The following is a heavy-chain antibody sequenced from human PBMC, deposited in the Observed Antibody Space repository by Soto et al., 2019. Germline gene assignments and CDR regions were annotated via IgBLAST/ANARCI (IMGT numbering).Heavy chain of an antibody. CDR3: ARDVGSSGSSRWFDT. D-gene: IGHD3-10*01. CDR1: GFTLSNYG. CDR2: IWYEGTTK. Sequence: GGFLRLSCVASGFTLSNYGMHWVRQAPGKGLEWIALIWYEGTTKYSTDSMKGRFSISRDQSKSTLYLQVNSLRAEDTATYYCARDVGSSGSSRWFDTWGQGTLVTVSS. V-gene: IGHV3-33*01. J-gene: IGHJ5*02.